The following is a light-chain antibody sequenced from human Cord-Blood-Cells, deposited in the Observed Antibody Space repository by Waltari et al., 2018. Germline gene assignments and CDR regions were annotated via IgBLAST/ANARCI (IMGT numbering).Light chain of an antibody. Sequence: DIVMTQSPDPLAVSLGERAPINCKSSQSVLYSSNNKNYLAWYQQKPGQPPKLLIYWASTRESGVPDRFSGSGSGTDFTLTISSLQAEDVAVYYCQQYYSTPPTFGQGTKLEIK. CDR3: QQYYSTPPT. CDR1: QSVLYSSNNKNY. J-gene: IGKJ2*01. V-gene: IGKV4-1*01. CDR2: WAS.